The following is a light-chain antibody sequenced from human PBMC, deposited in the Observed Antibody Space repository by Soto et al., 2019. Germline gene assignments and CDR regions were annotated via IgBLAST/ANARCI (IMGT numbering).Light chain of an antibody. CDR3: QHYNSYSEA. CDR2: GAS. CDR1: QPLNNN. V-gene: IGKV3-15*01. Sequence: EIVMTQSPSTLSVSPGDRATLSCRAGQPLNNNVAWYQHKPGQAPRLLIYGASTRATGISARFSGSGYGTEFTLTISSLQPDDFATYYCQHYNSYSEAFGQGTKVDIK. J-gene: IGKJ1*01.